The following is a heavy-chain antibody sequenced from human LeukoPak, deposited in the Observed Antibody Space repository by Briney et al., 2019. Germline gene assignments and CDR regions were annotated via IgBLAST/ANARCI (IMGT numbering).Heavy chain of an antibody. CDR3: AKLEKSDSRFDY. D-gene: IGHD6-6*01. CDR1: GFSFNDYD. J-gene: IGHJ4*02. CDR2: ISYDGSNK. V-gene: IGHV3-30*09. Sequence: PGGSLRLSCAASGFSFNDYDMHWVRQAPGKGLEWVAVISYDGSNKYYADSVKGRFAISRDNSKNTLYLQMNSLRAEDTAVYYCAKLEKSDSRFDYWGQGTLVTVSS.